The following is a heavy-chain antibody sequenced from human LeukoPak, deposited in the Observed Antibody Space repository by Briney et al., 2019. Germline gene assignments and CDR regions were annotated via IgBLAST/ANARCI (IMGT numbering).Heavy chain of an antibody. CDR3: ANTVGHYAHS. V-gene: IGHV3-7*05. J-gene: IGHJ4*02. CDR1: GFTFSSYG. Sequence: GGSLRLSCAASGFTFSSYGMHWVRQAPGKGLEWVASIHQDGSEKHSIDSGRFTISRDSAENSLYLQMDSLRDEDTAVYYCANTVGHYAHSWGQGTLVTVSS. D-gene: IGHD4-11*01. CDR2: IHQDGSEK.